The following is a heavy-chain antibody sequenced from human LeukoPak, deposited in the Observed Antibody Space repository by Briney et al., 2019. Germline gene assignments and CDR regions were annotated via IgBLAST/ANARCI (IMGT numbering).Heavy chain of an antibody. Sequence: HTGGSLRLSCAASECTFNNYDMYWVRQGTGKGLEWVASISTSGDTYYPGSVKGRFIISRENAKNFLYLQMNSLRAGDTAVYYCARGGGSGWYSFDSWGRGALVTVSS. D-gene: IGHD6-19*01. J-gene: IGHJ4*02. CDR3: ARGGGSGWYSFDS. CDR2: ISTSGDT. CDR1: ECTFNNYD. V-gene: IGHV3-13*04.